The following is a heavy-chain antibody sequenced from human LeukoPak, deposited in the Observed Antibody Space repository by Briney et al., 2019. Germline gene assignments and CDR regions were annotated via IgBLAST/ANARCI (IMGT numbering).Heavy chain of an antibody. Sequence: SGPTLVNPTQTLTLTCTFSGFSLSTSGVGVGWIRQPPGKALEWLALIYRDDDKRYNPSLKTRLTITKDTSKNQVVLTMTNMDPVDTATYYCTHRAVRGVTSWFDPWGQGTLVTVSS. CDR1: GFSLSTSGVG. V-gene: IGHV2-5*02. CDR2: IYRDDDK. CDR3: THRAVRGVTSWFDP. J-gene: IGHJ5*02. D-gene: IGHD3-10*01.